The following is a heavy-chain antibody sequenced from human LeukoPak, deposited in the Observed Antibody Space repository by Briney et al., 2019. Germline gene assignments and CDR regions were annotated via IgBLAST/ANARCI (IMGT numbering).Heavy chain of an antibody. CDR3: ARDNGDILTGYLDY. D-gene: IGHD3-9*01. CDR2: IYYSGNT. CDR1: GGTISSYY. Sequence: SETLSLTCTVSGGTISSYYWSWIRQPPGKGLEWIGYIYYSGNTNYNPSLKSRVTISVDTSKNQFSLKLSSVTAADTAVYYCARDNGDILTGYLDYWGQGTLVTVSS. J-gene: IGHJ4*02. V-gene: IGHV4-59*01.